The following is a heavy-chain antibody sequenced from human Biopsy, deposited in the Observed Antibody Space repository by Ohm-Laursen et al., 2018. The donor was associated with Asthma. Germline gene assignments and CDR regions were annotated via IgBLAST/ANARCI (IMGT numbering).Heavy chain of an antibody. CDR2: INHRGST. J-gene: IGHJ5*02. V-gene: IGHV4-30-2*05. Sequence: SETLSLTCTVSGDSITSGGCCWNWIRQHPGKGLEWIGEINHRGSTNYNPSLKSRVTLSVDTSKNQFSLKLSSVTAADTAVYYCARASVAASSNWFDPWGQGTLVTVSS. CDR3: ARASVAASSNWFDP. D-gene: IGHD6-19*01. CDR1: GDSITSGGCC.